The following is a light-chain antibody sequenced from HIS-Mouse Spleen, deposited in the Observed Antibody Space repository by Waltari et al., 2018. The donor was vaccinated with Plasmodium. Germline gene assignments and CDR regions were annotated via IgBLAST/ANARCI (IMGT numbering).Light chain of an antibody. V-gene: IGKV3-15*01. Sequence: EIVMTQSPATLSVSPGERATPSCRASQRVSSNLAWYQQKPGQAPRLLIYGASTRATGIPARFSGSGSGTEFTLTISSMQSEDFAVYYCQQYNNWPPSITFGQGTRLEIK. CDR1: QRVSSN. CDR3: QQYNNWPPSIT. CDR2: GAS. J-gene: IGKJ5*01.